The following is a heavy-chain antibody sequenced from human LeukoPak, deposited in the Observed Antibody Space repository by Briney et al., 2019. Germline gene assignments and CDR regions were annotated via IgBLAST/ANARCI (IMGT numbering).Heavy chain of an antibody. CDR1: GFTFSSYA. D-gene: IGHD4-23*01. CDR2: ISGSGGST. J-gene: IGHJ4*02. Sequence: TGGSLRLSWAASGFTFSSYAMSWVRQAPGKGLEWVSAISGSGGSTYYADSVKGRFTLSRDNSKNTLYLQMHSLRAEDTAVYYCATYYGGNSPAVDYWGQGTLVPVSS. V-gene: IGHV3-23*01. CDR3: ATYYGGNSPAVDY.